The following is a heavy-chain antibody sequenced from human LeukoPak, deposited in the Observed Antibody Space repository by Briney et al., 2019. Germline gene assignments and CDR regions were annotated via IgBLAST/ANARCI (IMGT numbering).Heavy chain of an antibody. CDR2: ISGSGGST. Sequence: GGSLRLSCAASGFTFSSYTMSWVRQAPGRGLEWVSAISGSGGSTYYADSVKGRFTISRDNFKHTLYLQMNSLRAEDTAVYYCARSGSGSYFLDYWGQGTLVTVSS. J-gene: IGHJ4*02. V-gene: IGHV3-23*01. CDR3: ARSGSGSYFLDY. D-gene: IGHD3-10*01. CDR1: GFTFSSYT.